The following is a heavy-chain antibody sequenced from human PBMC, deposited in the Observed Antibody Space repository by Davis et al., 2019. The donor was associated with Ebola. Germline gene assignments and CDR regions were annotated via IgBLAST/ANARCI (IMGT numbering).Heavy chain of an antibody. CDR1: GFTFSSYS. CDR3: ARADSSSWIYSDY. Sequence: GGSLRLSCAASGFTFSSYSMNWVRQAPGKGLEWVSSISSSSSYIYYADSVKGRFTISRDNAKNSLYLQMNSLRAEDTAVYYCARADSSSWIYSDYWGQGTLVTVSS. D-gene: IGHD6-13*01. J-gene: IGHJ4*02. V-gene: IGHV3-21*01. CDR2: ISSSSSYI.